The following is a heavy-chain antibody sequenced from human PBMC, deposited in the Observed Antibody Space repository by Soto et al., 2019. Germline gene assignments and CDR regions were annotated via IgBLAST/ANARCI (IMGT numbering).Heavy chain of an antibody. V-gene: IGHV1-69*13. CDR3: AGTNDYDFWSGYKINWFDP. Sequence: SVKVSCKASGGTFSSYAISWVRQAPGQGLEWMGGIIPIFGTANYAQKFQGRVTITADESTSTAYMELSSLRSEDTAAYYCAGTNDYDFWSGYKINWFDPWGQGTLVTVS. CDR1: GGTFSSYA. CDR2: IIPIFGTA. J-gene: IGHJ5*02. D-gene: IGHD3-3*01.